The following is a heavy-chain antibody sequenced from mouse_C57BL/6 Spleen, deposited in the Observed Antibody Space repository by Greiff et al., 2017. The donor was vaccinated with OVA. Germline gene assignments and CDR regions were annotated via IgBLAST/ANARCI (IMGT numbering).Heavy chain of an antibody. J-gene: IGHJ4*01. CDR3: STGKGYAMDY. D-gene: IGHD4-1*01. CDR2: IDPETGGT. V-gene: IGHV1-15*01. CDR1: GYTFTDYE. Sequence: QVQLKQSGAELVRPGASVTLSCKASGYTFTDYEMHWVKQTPVHGLEWIGAIDPETGGTAYNQKFKGKAILTADKSSSTAYMELRSLTSEDSAVYYCSTGKGYAMDYWGQGTSVTVSS.